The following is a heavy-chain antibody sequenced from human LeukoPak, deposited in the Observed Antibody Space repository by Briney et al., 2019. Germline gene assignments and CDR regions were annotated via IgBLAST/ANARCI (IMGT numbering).Heavy chain of an antibody. D-gene: IGHD3-10*01. V-gene: IGHV1-2*02. CDR3: ARDTDITMVRGVRIQNWFDP. CDR2: INPNSGDT. CDR1: GYTFTGYY. J-gene: IGHJ5*02. Sequence: GASVKVSCKASGYTFTGYYIHWVRQAPGQGLEWMGWINPNSGDTNYAQNFQGRVTMTRDTSISTAYMELSRLRSDDTAVYYCARDTDITMVRGVRIQNWFDPWGQGTLVTVSS.